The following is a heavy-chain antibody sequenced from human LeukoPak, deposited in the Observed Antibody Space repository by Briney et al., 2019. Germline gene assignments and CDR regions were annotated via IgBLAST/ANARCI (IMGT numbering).Heavy chain of an antibody. J-gene: IGHJ4*02. V-gene: IGHV3-30-3*01. D-gene: IGHD3-3*01. Sequence: GSLRLSCATSGFTFSRYAMHWVRQAPGKGLEWVALISYDANIGSNKYYADSVKGRFTISRDNSKNTLYLQMNSLRAEDTAMYYCARDGGYDFWSGYYQDYWGQGTLVTVSS. CDR1: GFTFSRYA. CDR2: ISYDANIGSNK. CDR3: ARDGGYDFWSGYYQDY.